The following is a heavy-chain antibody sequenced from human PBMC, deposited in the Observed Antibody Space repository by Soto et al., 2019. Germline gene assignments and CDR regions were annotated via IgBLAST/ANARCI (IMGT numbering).Heavy chain of an antibody. D-gene: IGHD6-25*01. CDR2: IYYTGST. CDR3: AKVVSGGRHDY. Sequence: SETLSLTCTVSGVSINNYYWTWIRQPPGKRLEWIGAIYYTGSTTYNPSLRSRVTFSVDTSKNQFSLSLTSVTAADTAVYFCAKVVSGGRHDYWGQGTLVNVSS. CDR1: GVSINNYY. J-gene: IGHJ4*02. V-gene: IGHV4-59*01.